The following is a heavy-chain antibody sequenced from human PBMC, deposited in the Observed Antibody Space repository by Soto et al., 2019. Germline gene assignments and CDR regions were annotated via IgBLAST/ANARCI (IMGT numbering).Heavy chain of an antibody. J-gene: IGHJ4*02. CDR3: VRSVILIGASYKGLIRLQYFDA. Sequence: SETLSITRAVPGGYISSGGYSWTWIQQPPGKGLEWIGEIYHSGSAYYTPSLKSRVTMSLDTSKNELSLKMDSVTAADTAIYYCVRSVILIGASYKGLIRLQYFDALGPGILVTVS. CDR1: GGYISSGGYS. V-gene: IGHV4-30-2*01. CDR2: IYHSGSA. D-gene: IGHD3-9*01.